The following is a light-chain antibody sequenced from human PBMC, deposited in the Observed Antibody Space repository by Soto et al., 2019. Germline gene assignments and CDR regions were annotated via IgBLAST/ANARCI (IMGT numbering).Light chain of an antibody. CDR2: GSS. V-gene: IGKV3-20*01. CDR3: LQYGSSPPLA. J-gene: IGKJ4*01. CDR1: QSVSSSY. Sequence: DTVLTQSPGTLSLSSGERATLSCRASQSVSSSYSAWYQQKPGQAPRLLIYGSSARATGIPDRFSGSGSGTDFTLTISRLEPEDFAVYYCLQYGSSPPLAFGGGTKVEIK.